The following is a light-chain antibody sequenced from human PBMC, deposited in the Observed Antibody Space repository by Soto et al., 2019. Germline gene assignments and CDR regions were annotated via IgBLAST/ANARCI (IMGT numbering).Light chain of an antibody. Sequence: QSALTQPASVSGSPGQTITISCAGTKFDIGRYNYVSWYRQHPGEAPKLIIYGVSNRPSGVSNRFSGSKSGNTASLTISGLQADDEADYYCSTHTTSGALQVFGAGTKLTVL. CDR2: GVS. CDR1: KFDIGRYNY. V-gene: IGLV2-14*01. CDR3: STHTTSGALQV. J-gene: IGLJ1*01.